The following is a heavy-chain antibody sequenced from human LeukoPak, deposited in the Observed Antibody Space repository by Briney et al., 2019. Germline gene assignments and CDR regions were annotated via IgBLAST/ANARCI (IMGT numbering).Heavy chain of an antibody. V-gene: IGHV1-8*01. J-gene: IGHJ5*02. Sequence: ASVKVSCKASGYTFTSYDINWVRQATGQGLEWMGWMNPNSGNTGYAQKFQGRVTMTRNTSISTAYMELSSLRSEDTAVYYCARGAPHYYDPNNWFDPWAREPWSPSPQ. D-gene: IGHD3-22*01. CDR2: MNPNSGNT. CDR1: GYTFTSYD. CDR3: ARGAPHYYDPNNWFDP.